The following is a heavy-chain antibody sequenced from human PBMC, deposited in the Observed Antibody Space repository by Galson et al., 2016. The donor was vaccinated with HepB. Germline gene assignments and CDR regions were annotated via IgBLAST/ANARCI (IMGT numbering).Heavy chain of an antibody. CDR1: GVSVSSDSYY. Sequence: SETLSLTCTVSGVSVSSDSYYWSWIRQPPGKRLEYIGYIYDGGSTTYNPSLKSRVTMSVDTSKNQFSLKLSSVTAADTAVYFCARVGGPWFVESQCFFDYWGQGILVTVSS. V-gene: IGHV4-61*01. CDR3: ARVGGPWFVESQCFFDY. D-gene: IGHD3-10*01. CDR2: IYDGGST. J-gene: IGHJ4*02.